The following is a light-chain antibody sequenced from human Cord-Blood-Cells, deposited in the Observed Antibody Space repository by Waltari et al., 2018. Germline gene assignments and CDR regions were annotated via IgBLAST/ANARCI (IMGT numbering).Light chain of an antibody. Sequence: DIQMPQSPSTLSVSVGDRVTITCRASPSISSWLAWYQQKPGKAPKLLIYKASSLESGVPSRFSGSGSGTEFTLTISSLQPDDFATYYCQQYNSYSTFGQGTKLEIK. CDR3: QQYNSYST. V-gene: IGKV1-5*03. J-gene: IGKJ2*01. CDR2: KAS. CDR1: PSISSW.